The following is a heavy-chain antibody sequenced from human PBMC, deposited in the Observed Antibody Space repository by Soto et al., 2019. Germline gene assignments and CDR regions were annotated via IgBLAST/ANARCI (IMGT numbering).Heavy chain of an antibody. CDR2: INHSGST. V-gene: IGHV4-34*01. CDR1: GGSFSGYY. D-gene: IGHD3-3*01. Sequence: SETLSLTCAVYGGSFSGYYWSWIRQPPGKGLEWIGEINHSGSTNYNPSLKSRVTISVDTSTNQFSLKLSSVTAADTAVYYCARGSITIFAVVIPPPYFYGMDVWGQGTTVTVSS. J-gene: IGHJ6*02. CDR3: ARGSITIFAVVIPPPYFYGMDV.